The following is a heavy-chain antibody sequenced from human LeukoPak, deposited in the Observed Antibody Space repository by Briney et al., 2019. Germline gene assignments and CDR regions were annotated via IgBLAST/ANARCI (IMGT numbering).Heavy chain of an antibody. V-gene: IGHV3-21*01. J-gene: IGHJ4*02. CDR1: GFTFSSYS. CDR2: IRSTSSYI. D-gene: IGHD3-22*01. CDR3: ARELMGLTMIVVVNPIDY. Sequence: GGSLRLSCAASGFTFSSYSMNWVRQAPGKGLEWVSSIRSTSSYIYYADLVKGRFTISRDNAKNSLFLQMNSLRAEDTAVYYCARELMGLTMIVVVNPIDYWGQGTLVTVSS.